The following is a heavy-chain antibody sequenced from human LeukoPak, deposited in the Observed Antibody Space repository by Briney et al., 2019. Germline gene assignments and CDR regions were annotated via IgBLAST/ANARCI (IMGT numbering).Heavy chain of an antibody. V-gene: IGHV3-48*02. CDR1: GFTVSSNY. D-gene: IGHD7-27*01. J-gene: IGHJ3*01. CDR3: AKEDDSWGPNNLDL. Sequence: PGGSLRLSCTASGFTVSSNYMSWVRQAPGKGLEWIPYIDTSSSVVYYANSVMGRFTVTRDNAKNSLYLQMNGLRDEDTAVYYCAKEDDSWGPNNLDLWGQGTMVTVSS. CDR2: IDTSSSVV.